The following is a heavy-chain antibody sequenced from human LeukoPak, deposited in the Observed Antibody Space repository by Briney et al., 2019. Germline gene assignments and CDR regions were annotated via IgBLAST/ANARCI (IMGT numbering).Heavy chain of an antibody. CDR3: ANGPSSGETLASFDY. CDR2: ISGDGGST. CDR1: GFTFDDYA. D-gene: IGHD3-22*01. J-gene: IGHJ4*02. Sequence: GGSLRLSCAASGFTFDDYAMHWVRQAPGKGLEWVSLISGDGGSTYYADSVKGRFTISRDNSKNSLYLQMNNLRTEDTALYYCANGPSSGETLASFDYWGQGTLVTVSS. V-gene: IGHV3-43*02.